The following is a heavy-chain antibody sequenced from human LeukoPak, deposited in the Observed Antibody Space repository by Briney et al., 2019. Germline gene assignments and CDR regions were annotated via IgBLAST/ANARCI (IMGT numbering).Heavy chain of an antibody. CDR3: ARRPINYFFALDV. V-gene: IGHV4-59*08. J-gene: IGHJ6*02. Sequence: SETLSLTCTVSGGSISNYYWSWLRQSPGKGLEWIGYIYYSGSTKYSPSLRRRVTISLNMSKNQFSLKLTSVTAADTAVYYCARRPINYFFALDVWGQGTTVTVSS. CDR2: IYYSGST. CDR1: GGSISNYY. D-gene: IGHD1-1*01.